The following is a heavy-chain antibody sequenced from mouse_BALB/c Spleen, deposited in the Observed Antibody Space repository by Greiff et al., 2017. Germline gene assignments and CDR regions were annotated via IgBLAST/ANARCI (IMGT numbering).Heavy chain of an antibody. J-gene: IGHJ3*01. Sequence: EVQRVESGGGLVKPGGSLKLSCAASGFTFSSYAMSWVRQTPEKRLEWVASISSGGSTYYPDSVKGRFTISRDNARNILYLQMSSLRSEDTAMYYCARGGDTTDPFAYWGQGTLVTVSA. CDR3: ARGGDTTDPFAY. D-gene: IGHD1-1*01. CDR1: GFTFSSYA. V-gene: IGHV5-6-5*01. CDR2: ISSGGST.